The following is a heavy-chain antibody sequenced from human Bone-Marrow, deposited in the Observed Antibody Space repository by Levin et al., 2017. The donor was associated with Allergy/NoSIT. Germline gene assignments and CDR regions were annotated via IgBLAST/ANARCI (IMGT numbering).Heavy chain of an antibody. J-gene: IGHJ3*02. CDR3: AREGYTSGRAGAFDM. CDR2: MSNIDGST. CDR1: GLAFSASI. Sequence: GGSLRLSCAASGLAFSASIMHWVRQAPGKGLEYVSAMSNIDGSTYYEISVADRFTISSDNSKNTLYLQMDSLREEDTAVYYCAREGYTSGRAGAFDMWGQGTMVIVS. D-gene: IGHD6-19*01. V-gene: IGHV3-64*01.